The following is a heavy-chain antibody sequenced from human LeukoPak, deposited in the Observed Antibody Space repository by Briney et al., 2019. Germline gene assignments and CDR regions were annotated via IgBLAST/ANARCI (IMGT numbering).Heavy chain of an antibody. D-gene: IGHD6-13*01. CDR1: GGSISSSNW. V-gene: IGHV4-4*02. Sequence: SETLSLTCAVSGGSISSSNWWGWVRQPPGKGLEWIGEIYHSGSTNYNPSLKSRVTISVDKSKNQFSLKLSPVTAPDTAVYYCARLPRSSSWYTGFDYWGPGTLVTVSS. CDR2: IYHSGST. CDR3: ARLPRSSSWYTGFDY. J-gene: IGHJ4*02.